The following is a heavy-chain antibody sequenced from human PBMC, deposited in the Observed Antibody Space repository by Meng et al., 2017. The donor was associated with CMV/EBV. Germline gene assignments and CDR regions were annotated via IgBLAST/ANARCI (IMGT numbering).Heavy chain of an antibody. CDR3: AREGESVVAATPHFDY. CDR1: RYTFTSYY. Sequence: QVLVAPAVAQLKTPESHMQASRNASRYTFTSYYVDWLIQAPRQGLEWMGIINPSGGSTSYAQTFKSRVTMTKDTSKSKVYMTLSSLRSEDTAVYYCAREGESVVAATPHFDYWGQGTLVTVSS. V-gene: IGHV1-46*01. D-gene: IGHD2-15*01. CDR2: INPSGGST. J-gene: IGHJ4*02.